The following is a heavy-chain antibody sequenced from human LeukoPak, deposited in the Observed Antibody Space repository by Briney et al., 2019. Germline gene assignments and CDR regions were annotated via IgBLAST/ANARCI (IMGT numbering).Heavy chain of an antibody. V-gene: IGHV4-59*01. CDR3: ARGAYPTHFDY. CDR2: IYYSGST. CDR1: GGSFSGYY. Sequence: SETLSLTCAVYGGSFSGYYWSWIRQPPGKRLEWIGYIYYSGSTNYNPSLKSRVTFSIGTSKNQFSLKLSSVTAADTAVYYCARGAYPTHFDYWGQGTLVTVSS. J-gene: IGHJ4*02.